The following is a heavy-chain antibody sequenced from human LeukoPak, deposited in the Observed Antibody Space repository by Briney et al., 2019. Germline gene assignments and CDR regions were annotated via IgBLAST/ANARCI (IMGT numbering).Heavy chain of an antibody. V-gene: IGHV4-59*08. Sequence: SETLSLTCTVSGGAISSYYWSWIRQPPGKGPEWIGYIYYSGSTNYNPSLKSRVTISVDTSKNQFSLKLSSVTAADTAVYYCASSGSSGWYPGAIDYWGQGTQVTVSS. CDR2: IYYSGST. CDR3: ASSGSSGWYPGAIDY. J-gene: IGHJ4*02. CDR1: GGAISSYY. D-gene: IGHD6-19*01.